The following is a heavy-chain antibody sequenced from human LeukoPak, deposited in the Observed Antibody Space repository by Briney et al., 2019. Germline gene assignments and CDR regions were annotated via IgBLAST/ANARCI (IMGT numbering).Heavy chain of an antibody. CDR3: ARDSGSY. Sequence: GGSLRLSCAASGSTFSNAWMSWVRQAPGKGLEWVANIKQDGSEKYFVDSVKGRFTISRDNAKNSVYLQMNSLRAEDAAVYYCARDSGSYWGQGTLVTVSS. CDR1: GSTFSNAW. J-gene: IGHJ4*02. V-gene: IGHV3-7*01. D-gene: IGHD1-26*01. CDR2: IKQDGSEK.